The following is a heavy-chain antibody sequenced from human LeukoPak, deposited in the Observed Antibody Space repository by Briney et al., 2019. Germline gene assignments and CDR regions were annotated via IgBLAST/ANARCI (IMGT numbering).Heavy chain of an antibody. Sequence: SETLSLTCTVSGGSISSGSYYWSWIRQPAGKGLEWIGRIYTSGSTNYNPPLKSRVTISVDTSKNQFSLKLSSVTAADTAVYYCARALAVAGPKYFDYWGQGTLVTVSS. CDR1: GGSISSGSYY. J-gene: IGHJ4*02. CDR3: ARALAVAGPKYFDY. CDR2: IYTSGST. V-gene: IGHV4-61*02. D-gene: IGHD6-19*01.